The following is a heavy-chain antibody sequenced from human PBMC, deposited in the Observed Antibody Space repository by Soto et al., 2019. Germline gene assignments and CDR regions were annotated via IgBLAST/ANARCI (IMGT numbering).Heavy chain of an antibody. Sequence: PSETLSLTCTVSGGSISSSNYFWGWIRQSPGKGLEWIGSFYFRGTTYYNPSLKSRVTISVDTSKNQLSLKLNSVTAADTAVYYCARPPTATLDAFEIWGQGTLVTVSS. CDR1: GGSISSSNYF. J-gene: IGHJ3*02. CDR2: FYFRGTT. V-gene: IGHV4-39*01. CDR3: ARPPTATLDAFEI. D-gene: IGHD1-26*01.